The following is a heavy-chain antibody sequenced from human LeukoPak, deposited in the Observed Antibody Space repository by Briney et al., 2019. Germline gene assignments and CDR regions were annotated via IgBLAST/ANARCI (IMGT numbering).Heavy chain of an antibody. V-gene: IGHV1-69*13. CDR2: ISAYNGNT. CDR3: ARGAGPGHHYYMDV. CDR1: GGTFSSYA. J-gene: IGHJ6*03. Sequence: SVKVSCKASGGTFSSYAISWVRQAPGQGLEWMGWISAYNGNTNYAQKLQGRVTITADESTSTAYMELSSLRSEDTAVYYCARGAGPGHHYYMDVWGKGTTVTVSS.